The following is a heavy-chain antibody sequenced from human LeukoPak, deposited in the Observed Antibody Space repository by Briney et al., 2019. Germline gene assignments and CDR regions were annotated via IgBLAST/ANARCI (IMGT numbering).Heavy chain of an antibody. J-gene: IGHJ4*02. CDR2: IRGDGGKR. D-gene: IGHD3-16*01. V-gene: IGHV3-7*01. CDR1: GFTFSTYW. CDR3: ARAWGGEGRPTDY. Sequence: GGSLRLSCAASGFTFSTYWMSWVRQAPGKGLEWVANIRGDGGKRNYVDSVKGRFTISRDNAKSSLYLQMNSLRAEDTAMYYCARAWGGEGRPTDYWGQGTLVTVSS.